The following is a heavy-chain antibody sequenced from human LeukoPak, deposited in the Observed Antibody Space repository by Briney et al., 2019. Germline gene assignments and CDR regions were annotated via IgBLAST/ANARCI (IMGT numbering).Heavy chain of an antibody. Sequence: SETLSLTCTVSGGSISSYYWSWIRQPPGKGLEWIWYIYYSGSTNYNPSLKSRVTISVDTSKNQFSLQLSSVTAADTAVYYCASAELSSSWYNSYWGKRTLVTVSS. CDR3: ASAELSSSWYNSY. J-gene: IGHJ4*02. V-gene: IGHV4-59*01. CDR2: IYYSGST. D-gene: IGHD6-13*01. CDR1: GGSISSYY.